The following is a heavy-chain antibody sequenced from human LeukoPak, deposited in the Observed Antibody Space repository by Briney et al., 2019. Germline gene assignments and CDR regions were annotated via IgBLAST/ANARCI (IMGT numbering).Heavy chain of an antibody. V-gene: IGHV5-51*01. CDR1: GYSFTSYW. CDR3: ARERSPYDFWSGYYTGESGMDV. J-gene: IGHJ6*02. D-gene: IGHD3-3*01. CDR2: IYPGDSDT. Sequence: GESLKISLKGSGYSFTSYWIGWVRQMPGKGLEWMGIIYPGDSDTTYSPSFQGQVTISADKTISTAYLQWSSLKASDTAMYYCARERSPYDFWSGYYTGESGMDVWGQGTTVTVS.